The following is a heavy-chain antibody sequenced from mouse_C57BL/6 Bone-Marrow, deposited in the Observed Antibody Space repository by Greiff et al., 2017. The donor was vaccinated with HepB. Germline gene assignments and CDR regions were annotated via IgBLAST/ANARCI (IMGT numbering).Heavy chain of an antibody. J-gene: IGHJ1*03. Sequence: QVQLQQPGTELVKPGASVKLSCKASGYTFTSYWMHWVKQRPGQGLDWIGNIKPSNGGTNYNEKFKSKATLTVDKSSSTAYMQLSSLTSEDSAVYYCASERGYYYGSSGDWYFDVWGTGTTVTVSS. CDR2: IKPSNGGT. V-gene: IGHV1-53*01. CDR1: GYTFTSYW. D-gene: IGHD1-1*01. CDR3: ASERGYYYGSSGDWYFDV.